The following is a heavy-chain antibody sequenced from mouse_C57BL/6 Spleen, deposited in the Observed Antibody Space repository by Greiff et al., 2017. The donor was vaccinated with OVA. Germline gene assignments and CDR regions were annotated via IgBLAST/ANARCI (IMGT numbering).Heavy chain of an antibody. CDR2: INPNNGGT. J-gene: IGHJ2*01. Sequence: EVQLQQSGPELVKPGASVKISCKASGYTFTDYYMNWVKQSHGKSLEWLGDINPNNGGTSYNQKFKDKATLTVDKSSSTAYMELRSLTSEDSAVYYCASGFDYWGQGTTLTVSS. CDR1: GYTFTDYY. V-gene: IGHV1-26*01. CDR3: ASGFDY.